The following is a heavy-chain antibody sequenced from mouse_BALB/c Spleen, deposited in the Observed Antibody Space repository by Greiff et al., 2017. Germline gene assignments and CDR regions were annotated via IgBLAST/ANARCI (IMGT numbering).Heavy chain of an antibody. J-gene: IGHJ4*01. Sequence: QVTLKESGPGILQPSQTLSLTCSFSGFSLSTYGIGVGWIRQPSGKGLEWLAHIWWNDNKYYNTALKSRLTISKDTSNNQVFLKIASVDTADTATYYCARIAEGITTATNYYAMDYWGQGTSVTVSS. V-gene: IGHV8-11*01. CDR2: IWWNDNK. CDR1: GFSLSTYGIG. CDR3: ARIAEGITTATNYYAMDY. D-gene: IGHD1-2*01.